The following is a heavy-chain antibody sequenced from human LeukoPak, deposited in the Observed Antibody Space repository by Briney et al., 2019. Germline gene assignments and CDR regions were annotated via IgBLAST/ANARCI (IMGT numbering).Heavy chain of an antibody. Sequence: PGGSLRLSCAASGFTFSTYAMTWVRQAPGKGLEWVSGINSNGDEIYYADSVRGQFTISRDNSNNALYLQMDSLRAEDTAVYYCASWIGSSSRDYWGQGTLVTVSS. V-gene: IGHV3-23*01. CDR2: INSNGDEI. D-gene: IGHD6-6*01. CDR1: GFTFSTYA. J-gene: IGHJ4*02. CDR3: ASWIGSSSRDY.